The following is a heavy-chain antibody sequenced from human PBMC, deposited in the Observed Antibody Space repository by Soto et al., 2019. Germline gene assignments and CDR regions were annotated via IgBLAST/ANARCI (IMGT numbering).Heavy chain of an antibody. D-gene: IGHD4-17*01. J-gene: IGHJ4*02. CDR1: GGTFCSFA. Sequence: QVQLVQSGAEVKKPGSSVKVYCKPSGGTFCSFAISWVRQPPGQGLVWMVGSFPIFGTPNYAQKFQGSVTITADETNSKAYMELSSLRSDDTAVYYCARRSNGDNFAYWGQGTLVTVSS. CDR2: SFPIFGTP. V-gene: IGHV1-69*01. CDR3: ARRSNGDNFAY.